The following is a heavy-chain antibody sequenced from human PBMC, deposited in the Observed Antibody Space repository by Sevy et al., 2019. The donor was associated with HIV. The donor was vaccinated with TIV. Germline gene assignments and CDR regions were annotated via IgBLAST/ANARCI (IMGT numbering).Heavy chain of an antibody. J-gene: IGHJ4*02. D-gene: IGHD2-8*01. V-gene: IGHV3-30*04. CDR1: GFTFPIYS. Sequence: GGSLRLSCVASGFTFPIYSVFWVRQAPGKGLEWLTLISYDGNYKYYADSVKGRFTISRDNSNNSLYLQMSSLRVEDTALYFCVRGAVEYCTNDCYHRFDHWGLGTLVTVSS. CDR2: ISYDGNYK. CDR3: VRGAVEYCTNDCYHRFDH.